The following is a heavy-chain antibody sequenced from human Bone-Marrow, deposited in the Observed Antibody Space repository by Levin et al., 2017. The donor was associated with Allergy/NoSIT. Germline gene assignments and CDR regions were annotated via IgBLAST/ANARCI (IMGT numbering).Heavy chain of an antibody. D-gene: IGHD2-15*01. Sequence: GGSLRLSCAASGFRLSLYWMNWVRQAPGKGLEWVANIKQDGSEKYYVDSVKGRFTVSRDNAKNSLFLQMNSLRAEDTAVYYCASEVVVVADDAFDIWGQGTVVTVSS. CDR1: GFRLSLYW. CDR3: ASEVVVVADDAFDI. V-gene: IGHV3-7*01. CDR2: IKQDGSEK. J-gene: IGHJ3*02.